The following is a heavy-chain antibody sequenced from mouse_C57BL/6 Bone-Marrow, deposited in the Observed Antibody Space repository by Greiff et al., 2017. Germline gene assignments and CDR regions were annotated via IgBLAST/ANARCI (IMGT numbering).Heavy chain of an antibody. D-gene: IGHD2-5*01. V-gene: IGHV1-64*01. J-gene: IGHJ2*01. CDR1: GYTFTSYW. CDR3: ARVCYSNFYFDY. CDR2: IHPNSGST. Sequence: QVQLQQPGAELVKPGASVKLSCKASGYTFTSYWMHWVKQRPGQGLEWIGMIHPNSGSTNYNEKFKSKATLTVDKSSSTAYMQLSSLTSEDSAVYYCARVCYSNFYFDYWGQGTTLTVSS.